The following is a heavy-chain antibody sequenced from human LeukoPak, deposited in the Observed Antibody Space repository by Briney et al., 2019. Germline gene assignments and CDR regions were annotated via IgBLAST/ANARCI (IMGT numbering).Heavy chain of an antibody. CDR2: IYHSGST. D-gene: IGHD2-21*01. J-gene: IGHJ4*02. V-gene: IGHV4-38-2*01. Sequence: PETLSLTCAVSGYSISSGYYWGWIRQPPGKGLEWIGSIYHSGSTYYNPSLKSRVTISVDTSKNQFSLKLSSVTAADTAVYYCARLGCGGDCTTDYWGQGTLVTVSS. CDR1: GYSISSGYY. CDR3: ARLGCGGDCTTDY.